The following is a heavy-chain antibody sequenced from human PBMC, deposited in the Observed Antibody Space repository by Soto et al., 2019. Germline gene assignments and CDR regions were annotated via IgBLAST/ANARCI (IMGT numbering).Heavy chain of an antibody. CDR1: GFTFSSYG. Sequence: QVQLVESGGGVVQPGRSLRLSCAASGFTFSSYGMHWVRQAPGKGLEWVAVIWYDGSNKYYADSVKGRFTISRDNSKNTLYLQMNSLRAEDTAVYYCARKEPSNFDCWGQGTLVTVSS. D-gene: IGHD1-26*01. CDR2: IWYDGSNK. J-gene: IGHJ4*02. V-gene: IGHV3-33*01. CDR3: ARKEPSNFDC.